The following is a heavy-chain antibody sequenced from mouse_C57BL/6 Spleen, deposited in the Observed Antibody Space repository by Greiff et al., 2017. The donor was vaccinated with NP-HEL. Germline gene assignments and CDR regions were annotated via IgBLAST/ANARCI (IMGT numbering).Heavy chain of an antibody. CDR2: INPGSGGT. CDR1: GYAFTNYL. D-gene: IGHD2-13*01. V-gene: IGHV1-54*01. CDR3: ARRDYKFAY. J-gene: IGHJ3*01. Sequence: QVQLKQSGAELVRPGTSVKVSCKASGYAFTNYLIEWVKQRPGQGLEWIGVINPGSGGTNYNEKFKGKATLTADKSSSTAYMQLSSLTSEDSAVYFCARRDYKFAYWGQGTLVTVSA.